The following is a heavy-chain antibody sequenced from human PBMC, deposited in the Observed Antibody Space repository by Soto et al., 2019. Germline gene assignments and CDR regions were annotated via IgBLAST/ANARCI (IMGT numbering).Heavy chain of an antibody. J-gene: IGHJ6*02. D-gene: IGHD6-25*01. CDR2: FDPEDGET. CDR3: ATSGQRDYYYYGMDV. CDR1: GYTLTELS. V-gene: IGHV1-24*01. Sequence: ASVTVSCKFSGYTLTELSMHWVRRAPGKGLEWMGGFDPEDGETIYAQKFQGRVTMTEDTSTDTAYMELRSLRSGETAVYYCATSGQRDYYYYGMDVWGQGTTVTVSS.